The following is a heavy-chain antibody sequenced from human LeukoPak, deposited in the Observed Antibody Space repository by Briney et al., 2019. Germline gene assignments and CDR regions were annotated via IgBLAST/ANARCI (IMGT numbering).Heavy chain of an antibody. D-gene: IGHD6-13*01. CDR3: ARGVYEEGVNY. J-gene: IGHJ4*02. CDR2: LSSDGRDP. Sequence: QPGGSLRLSCAASGFTFSSYEMNWVRQAPGKGLVWVSRLSSDGRDPSYADSVKGRFTISRDNARNTLYMQMNSLRAEDTAVYYCARGVYEEGVNYWGQGTLVTVSS. CDR1: GFTFSSYE. V-gene: IGHV3-74*01.